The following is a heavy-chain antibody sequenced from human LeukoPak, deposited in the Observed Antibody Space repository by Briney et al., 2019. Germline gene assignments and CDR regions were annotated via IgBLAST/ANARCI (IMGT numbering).Heavy chain of an antibody. V-gene: IGHV3-11*04. J-gene: IGHJ4*02. CDR1: GFSFSDYY. CDR3: ARVMGNYASDY. CDR2: ISSSGDTM. Sequence: PGGSLRLSCAASGFSFSDYYMGWIRQAPGKGLEWVSYISSSGDTMFYSDSVKGRFTISRDNGKKSLFLEINSLRAEDAAIYYCARVMGNYASDYWGQGALVTVSS. D-gene: IGHD1-7*01.